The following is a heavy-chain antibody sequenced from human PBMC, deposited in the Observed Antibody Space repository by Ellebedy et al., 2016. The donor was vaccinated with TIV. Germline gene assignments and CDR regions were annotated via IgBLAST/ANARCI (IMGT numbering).Heavy chain of an antibody. V-gene: IGHV3-23*01. CDR2: IFGSGGGI. CDR1: GFTFSRYA. D-gene: IGHD5-18*01. CDR3: AKDRTSGDGYWVFDY. Sequence: GESLKISCAASGFTFSRYAMSWVRQAPGKGLEWVSGIFGSGGGISYADSVKGRFTISRDNSKSMVHLQMNSLRPEDTAVYYCAKDRTSGDGYWVFDYWGQGTLVTVSS. J-gene: IGHJ4*02.